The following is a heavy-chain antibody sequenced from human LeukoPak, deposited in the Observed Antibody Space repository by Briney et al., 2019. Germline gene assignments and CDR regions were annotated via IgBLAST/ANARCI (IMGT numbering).Heavy chain of an antibody. V-gene: IGHV4-59*01. CDR1: GGSISSYY. Sequence: SETLSLTCTVSGGSISSYYWSWIRQPPGKGLEWIGYIYYSGSTNYNTSLKSRVTISVDTSKNQFSLKLSSVTAADTAVYYCARGGPYYYMDVWGKGTTVTISS. CDR2: IYYSGST. CDR3: ARGGPYYYMDV. J-gene: IGHJ6*03.